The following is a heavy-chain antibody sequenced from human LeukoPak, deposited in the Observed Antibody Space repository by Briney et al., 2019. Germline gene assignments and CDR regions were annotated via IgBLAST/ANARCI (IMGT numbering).Heavy chain of an antibody. CDR2: ISSSSSTI. CDR1: GFTFSSYS. Sequence: GGSLRLSCAASGFTFSSYSMNWVRQAPGKGLEWVSYISSSSSTIYYADSVKGRFTISRDNAKNSLYLQMNSLRAEDTAVYYCAKDPEYSSSSEGRGAFDIWGQGTMVTVSS. V-gene: IGHV3-48*01. CDR3: AKDPEYSSSSEGRGAFDI. J-gene: IGHJ3*02. D-gene: IGHD6-6*01.